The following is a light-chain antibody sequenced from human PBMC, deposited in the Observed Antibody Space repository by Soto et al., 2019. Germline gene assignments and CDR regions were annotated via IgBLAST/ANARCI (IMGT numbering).Light chain of an antibody. CDR2: EVS. J-gene: IGLJ2*01. Sequence: QSALTQPASVSGSPGQSITISCTGTSSDVGGYNYVSWFQQHPGKAPKLMIYEVSNRPSGVSNRFSGSKSGTTASLTISGLQAEDEADYYCSSYTSTSTLEVFGGGTNSPS. CDR3: SSYTSTSTLEV. V-gene: IGLV2-14*01. CDR1: SSDVGGYNY.